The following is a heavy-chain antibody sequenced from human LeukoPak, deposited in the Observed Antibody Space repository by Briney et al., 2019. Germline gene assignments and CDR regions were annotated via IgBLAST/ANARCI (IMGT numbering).Heavy chain of an antibody. CDR1: VFTFDDYA. CDR3: AKENDYGALHAIDY. V-gene: IGHV3-43*02. Sequence: GGSLRLSCAASVFTFDDYAMHWVRQAPGKGLEWVSLISGDGGSTYYADSVKGRFTISRDNSKNSLCLQMNSMRTEDTALYYCAKENDYGALHAIDYWGQGTLVTVSS. D-gene: IGHD4-17*01. J-gene: IGHJ4*02. CDR2: ISGDGGST.